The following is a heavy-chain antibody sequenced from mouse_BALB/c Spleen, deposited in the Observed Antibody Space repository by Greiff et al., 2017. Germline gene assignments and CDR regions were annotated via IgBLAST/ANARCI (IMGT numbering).Heavy chain of an antibody. Sequence: QVQLQQSGAELVRPGSSVKISCKASGYAFSSYWMNWVKQRPGQGLEWIGQIYPGDGDTNYNGKFKGKATLTADKSSSTAYMQLSSLTSEDSAVYFCARSGYDYEKGFAYWGQGTLVTVSA. CDR3: ARSGYDYEKGFAY. V-gene: IGHV1-80*01. J-gene: IGHJ3*01. D-gene: IGHD2-4*01. CDR1: GYAFSSYW. CDR2: IYPGDGDT.